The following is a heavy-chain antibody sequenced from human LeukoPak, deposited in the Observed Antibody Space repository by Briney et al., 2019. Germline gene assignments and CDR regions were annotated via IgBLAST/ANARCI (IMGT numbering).Heavy chain of an antibody. CDR2: LTDSSGFT. CDR1: GFTFSDYH. CDR3: ARDLAADKRAMDV. Sequence: PGGSLRLSCVATGFTFSDYHMIWLRQAPGKGLEWLSYLTDSSGFTNYADSVKGRFTISRDNAKNPLYLQMNSLRADDTAVYYCARDLAADKRAMDVWGQGTTVTVSS. J-gene: IGHJ6*02. V-gene: IGHV3-11*05. D-gene: IGHD6-13*01.